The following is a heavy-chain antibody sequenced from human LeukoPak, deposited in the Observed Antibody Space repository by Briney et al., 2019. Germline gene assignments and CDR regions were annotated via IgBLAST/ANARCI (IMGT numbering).Heavy chain of an antibody. V-gene: IGHV1-46*01. CDR3: ARSRDGYNLFDY. J-gene: IGHJ4*02. Sequence: GASVKLSCKASGYTFTSYYMHWVRHGPGQGLEWMGIINPSGGSTSYAQKFQGRVTMTRDTSTSTVYMELSSLRSEDTAVYYCARSRDGYNLFDYWGQGTLVTVSS. CDR1: GYTFTSYY. D-gene: IGHD5-24*01. CDR2: INPSGGST.